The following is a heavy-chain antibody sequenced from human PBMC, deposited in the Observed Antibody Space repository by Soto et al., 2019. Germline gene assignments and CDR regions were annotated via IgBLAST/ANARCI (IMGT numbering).Heavy chain of an antibody. CDR2: TWYDGSNK. Sequence: QVQLVESGGGVVQPGRSLRLSCAASGFTFSSYGMHWVRQAPGKGLEWVAVTWYDGSNKYYADSVKGRFTISRDNSKNTLYLQMNSLRAEDTAVYYCARDWGSYHDAFDIWGQGTMVTVSS. V-gene: IGHV3-33*01. J-gene: IGHJ3*02. CDR1: GFTFSSYG. D-gene: IGHD1-26*01. CDR3: ARDWGSYHDAFDI.